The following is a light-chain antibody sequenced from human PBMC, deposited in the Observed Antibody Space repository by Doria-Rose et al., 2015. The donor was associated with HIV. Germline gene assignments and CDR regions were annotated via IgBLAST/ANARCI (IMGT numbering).Light chain of an antibody. J-gene: IGKJ2*01. CDR2: LGS. V-gene: IGKV2-28*01. CDR3: MQALQSPYT. CDR1: QSLLHSNGYNY. Sequence: EPASISCGSSQSLLHSNGYNYLDWYLQKPGQSPQLLIYLGSNRASGVPDRFSGSGSGTDFTLKISRVEAEDVGVYYCMQALQSPYTFGQGTKLEIK.